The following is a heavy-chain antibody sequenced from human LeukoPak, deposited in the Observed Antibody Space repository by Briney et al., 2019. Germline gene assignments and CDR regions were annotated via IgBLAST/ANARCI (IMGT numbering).Heavy chain of an antibody. Sequence: GGSLRLSCAASGFTFSTYSMNGVLQAPGKGLEWVSYISGSSGAIYYADSVKGRFTISRDNAKNSLYLQMNSLRAEDTAVYYCARRSEFGVLYYMDVWGKGTTVTVSS. CDR3: ARRSEFGVLYYMDV. CDR1: GFTFSTYS. V-gene: IGHV3-48*01. D-gene: IGHD3-16*01. CDR2: ISGSSGAI. J-gene: IGHJ6*03.